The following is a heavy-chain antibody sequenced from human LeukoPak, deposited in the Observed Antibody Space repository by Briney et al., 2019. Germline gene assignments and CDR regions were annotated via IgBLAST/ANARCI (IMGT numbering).Heavy chain of an antibody. J-gene: IGHJ4*02. CDR2: INHSGST. V-gene: IGHV4-30-4*08. CDR3: ASAPSRSLGEFNFDY. Sequence: SQTLSLTCTVSGGSISSGDYYWSWIRQPPGKGLEWIGEINHSGSTNYNPSLKSRDTISVDTSKNQFSLKLSSVTAADTAVYYCASAPSRSLGEFNFDYWGQGTLVTVSS. D-gene: IGHD3-16*01. CDR1: GGSISSGDYY.